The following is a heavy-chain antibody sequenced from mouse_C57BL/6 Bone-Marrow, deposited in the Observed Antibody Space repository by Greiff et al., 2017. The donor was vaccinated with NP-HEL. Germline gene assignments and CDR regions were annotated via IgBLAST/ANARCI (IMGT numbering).Heavy chain of an antibody. J-gene: IGHJ2*01. CDR3: ARFGARDFDY. CDR1: GYAFSSSW. Sequence: VQLQQSGPELVKPGASVKISCKASGYAFSSSWMNWVKQRPGKGLEWIGRIYPGDGDTNYNGKFKGKATLTADKSSSTAYMQLSSLTSEDSAVYFCARFGARDFDYWGQGTTLTVSS. CDR2: IYPGDGDT. V-gene: IGHV1-82*01.